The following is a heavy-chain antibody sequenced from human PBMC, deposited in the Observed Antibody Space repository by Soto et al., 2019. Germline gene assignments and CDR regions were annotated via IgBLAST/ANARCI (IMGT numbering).Heavy chain of an antibody. D-gene: IGHD3-10*01. CDR2: VYNSGST. V-gene: IGHV4-59*01. J-gene: IGHJ2*01. CDR1: GGSISSNY. CDR3: ARTNYYCSGSYYNLSWDFDR. Sequence: SETLSLTCTVSGGSISSNYWTWIRQPPGKGLEWIGDVYNSGSTNYNPSLKSRVAISEDTSKSQFSLKLSSMTAADTAVYYCARTNYYCSGSYYNLSWDFDRWGRGTRVTVSS.